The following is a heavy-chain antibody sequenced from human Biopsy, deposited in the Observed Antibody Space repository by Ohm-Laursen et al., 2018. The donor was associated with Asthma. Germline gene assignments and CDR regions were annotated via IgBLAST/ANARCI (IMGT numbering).Heavy chain of an antibody. V-gene: IGHV4-34*01. CDR1: GGSFSGYY. CDR2: INLSGST. J-gene: IGHJ5*02. Sequence: SDTLSLTCAVYGGSFSGYYWCWIRQPPGKGLEWIGEINLSGSTNYNPSLKSRVTISVDTSKNQFSLKLSSVTAADTAVYYWARAGQCSSTSCYNPGWFGPGGQGTLVTVSS. CDR3: ARAGQCSSTSCYNPGWFGP. D-gene: IGHD2-2*01.